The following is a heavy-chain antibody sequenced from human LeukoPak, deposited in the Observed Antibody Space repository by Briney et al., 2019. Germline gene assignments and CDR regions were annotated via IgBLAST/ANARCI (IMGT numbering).Heavy chain of an antibody. CDR3: ARSPRSGYYYPNAFDI. V-gene: IGHV3-48*01. Sequence: GGSLRLSCAASGFTFSSYSMNWVRQAPGKGLEGVSYISSSSSTIYYADSVKGRFTISRDNAKNSLYLQMNRLRAEETAVYYCARSPRSGYYYPNAFDIWGQGTMVTVSS. J-gene: IGHJ3*02. D-gene: IGHD3-22*01. CDR1: GFTFSSYS. CDR2: ISSSSSTI.